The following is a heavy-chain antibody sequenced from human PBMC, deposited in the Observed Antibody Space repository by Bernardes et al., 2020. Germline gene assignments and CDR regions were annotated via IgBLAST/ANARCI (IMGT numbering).Heavy chain of an antibody. D-gene: IGHD7-27*01. Sequence: GGSLRLSCAASGFSFSNYNMKWVRQAPGKGLELISYISPAGAAMYYADSVKGRFTTSRDNAKNSVYLQMNSLIDEDTALYYCTRDLNWAFDYWGQGSKVIVSS. CDR1: GFSFSNYN. CDR2: ISPAGAAM. V-gene: IGHV3-48*02. CDR3: TRDLNWAFDY. J-gene: IGHJ4*02.